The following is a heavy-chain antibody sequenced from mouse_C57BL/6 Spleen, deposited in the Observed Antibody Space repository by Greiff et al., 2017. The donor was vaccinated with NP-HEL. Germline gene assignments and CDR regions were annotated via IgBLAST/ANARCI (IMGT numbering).Heavy chain of an antibody. J-gene: IGHJ3*01. Sequence: VQLQQSGPELVKPGASVKISCKASGYTFTDYYMNWVKQSHGKSLEWIGDINPNNGGTSYNQKFKGKATLTVDKSSSTAYMELRSLTSEDSAVYYCARSYYGSYFAYWGQGTLVTVSA. CDR1: GYTFTDYY. D-gene: IGHD1-1*01. CDR2: INPNNGGT. V-gene: IGHV1-26*01. CDR3: ARSYYGSYFAY.